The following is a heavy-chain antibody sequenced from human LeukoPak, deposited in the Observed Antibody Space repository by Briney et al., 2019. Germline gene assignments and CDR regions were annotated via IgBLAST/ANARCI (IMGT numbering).Heavy chain of an antibody. CDR3: ARESWDTMVRGAVFDY. J-gene: IGHJ4*02. D-gene: IGHD3-10*01. Sequence: SETLSLTCTVFGGSIGSYFWTWIRQPPGKALEWIGYVYSSGITTYNPSLKSRVTISVDTSKNQFSLRMTSVTAADTVVYFCARESWDTMVRGAVFDYWGLGTLVAVSS. V-gene: IGHV4-59*01. CDR1: GGSIGSYF. CDR2: VYSSGIT.